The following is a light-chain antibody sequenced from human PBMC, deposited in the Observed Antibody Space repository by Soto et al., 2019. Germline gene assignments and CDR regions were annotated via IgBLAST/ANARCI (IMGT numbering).Light chain of an antibody. J-gene: IGKJ1*01. V-gene: IGKV3-11*01. CDR3: QQQT. Sequence: EIVLTQSPATLSLPPGERATLSCRASQSVSSYLAWYQQKPGQAPRLLIYDASNRATGIPARFSGSGSGTDFTLTISSLEPEDFAVYYCQQQTFGQGTKVEIK. CDR1: QSVSSY. CDR2: DAS.